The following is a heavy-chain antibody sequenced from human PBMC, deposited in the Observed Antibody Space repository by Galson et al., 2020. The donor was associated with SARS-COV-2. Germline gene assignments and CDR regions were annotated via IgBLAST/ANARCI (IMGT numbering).Heavy chain of an antibody. CDR3: ARQILTGYYSFYYFDF. CDR1: GGSISSSNYY. J-gene: IGHJ4*02. Sequence: SETLSLTCTVSGGSISSSNYYWGWVRQPPGEGLEWIGSIYYTDTNYYNPSLTSRVTMAVDTSRNQFPLKLSSVTAADTAVYSCARQILTGYYSFYYFDFWGQGTLVTVAS. V-gene: IGHV4-39*01. D-gene: IGHD3-9*01. CDR2: IYYTDTN.